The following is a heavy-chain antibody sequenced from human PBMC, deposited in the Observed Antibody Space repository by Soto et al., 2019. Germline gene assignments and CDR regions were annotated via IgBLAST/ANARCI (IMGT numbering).Heavy chain of an antibody. J-gene: IGHJ4*02. V-gene: IGHV1-69*13. CDR3: ARVRVDSRSWLLDY. CDR2: IIPIFGTA. Sequence: SVKVSCKASGGTFSSYAISWVRQAPGQGLEWMGGIIPIFGTANYAQKFQGRVTITADESKSTAYMELRSLRSEDTAVYYCARVRVDSRSWLLDYWGQGTLVTVSS. D-gene: IGHD6-13*01. CDR1: GGTFSSYA.